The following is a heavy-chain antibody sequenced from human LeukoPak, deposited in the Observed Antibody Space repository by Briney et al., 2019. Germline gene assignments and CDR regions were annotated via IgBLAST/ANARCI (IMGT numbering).Heavy chain of an antibody. CDR1: GYSIRTGYY. Sequence: SETLSLTCSVSGYSIRTGYYWGWIRQPPGKGLEWIGIIYHSGSTYYNPSLKSRVTISVDTSKNQFSLKLSSVTAADTAVYYCAITTVTTEGFDYWGQGTLVTVSS. CDR3: AITTVTTEGFDY. CDR2: IYHSGST. D-gene: IGHD4-17*01. V-gene: IGHV4-38-2*02. J-gene: IGHJ4*02.